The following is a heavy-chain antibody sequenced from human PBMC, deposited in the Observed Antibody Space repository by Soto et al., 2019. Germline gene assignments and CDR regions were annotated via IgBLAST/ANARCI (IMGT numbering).Heavy chain of an antibody. D-gene: IGHD3-3*01. Sequence: EVQLVESGGGLVQPGGSLRLSCAASGFTFSSYSMNWVRQAPGKGLEWVSYISSSSSTMYYADSVKGRFIISRDNAKNPLYLQMNSMRAEDTALYYCARGGDFWSGYLIAYWGQGSLVTVSS. CDR2: ISSSSSTM. CDR3: ARGGDFWSGYLIAY. CDR1: GFTFSSYS. J-gene: IGHJ4*02. V-gene: IGHV3-48*01.